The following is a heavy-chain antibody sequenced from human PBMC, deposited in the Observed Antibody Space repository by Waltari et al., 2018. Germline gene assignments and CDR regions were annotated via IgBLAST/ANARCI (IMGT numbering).Heavy chain of an antibody. Sequence: QVQLQESGPGLVKPSQTLSLTCTVSGGSISSGDYYWSWIRQPSGKGLEWIGYIYYSGRTYYNPSLKSRVTISVDTSKNQFSLKLSSVTAADTAVYYCARARGYCSSTSCYYYYGMDVWGQGTTVTVSS. CDR2: IYYSGRT. J-gene: IGHJ6*02. CDR1: GGSISSGDYY. V-gene: IGHV4-30-4*01. CDR3: ARARGYCSSTSCYYYYGMDV. D-gene: IGHD2-2*01.